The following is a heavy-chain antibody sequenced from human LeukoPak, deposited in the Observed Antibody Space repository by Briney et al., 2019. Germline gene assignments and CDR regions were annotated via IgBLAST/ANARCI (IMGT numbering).Heavy chain of an antibody. Sequence: ASVKVSCKASGYTFTSHTMNWGRQAPGQGLEWMGWINTNTGNATYARGVPGRFVFSLDTSVTTAYLQISSLKAEDTAVYYWARDLGFGGYDFDFWGQGTLVTVSS. J-gene: IGHJ4*02. V-gene: IGHV7-4-1*02. D-gene: IGHD5-12*01. CDR2: INTNTGNA. CDR3: ARDLGFGGYDFDF. CDR1: GYTFTSHT.